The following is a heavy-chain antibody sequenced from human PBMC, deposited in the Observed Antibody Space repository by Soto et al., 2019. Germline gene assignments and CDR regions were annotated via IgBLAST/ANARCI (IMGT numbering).Heavy chain of an antibody. J-gene: IGHJ6*02. Sequence: ASVKVSCKASGGTFAISVFNWVRQAPGQGLEWMGWISAYNGNTNYAQKLQGRVTMTTDTSKSTAYMELRSLRSDDTAVYYCAVIAVAGDYYYGMDVWGQGTTVTVSS. V-gene: IGHV1-18*01. CDR2: ISAYNGNT. D-gene: IGHD6-19*01. CDR1: GGTFAISV. CDR3: AVIAVAGDYYYGMDV.